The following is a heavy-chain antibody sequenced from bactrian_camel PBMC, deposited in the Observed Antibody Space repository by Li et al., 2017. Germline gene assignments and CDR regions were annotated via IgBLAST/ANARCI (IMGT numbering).Heavy chain of an antibody. D-gene: IGHD2*01. J-gene: IGHJ4*01. CDR3: AAPSSGRGCAKTGASWVKN. CDR1: GFTYTPRC. CDR2: IYRGDGTL. V-gene: IGHV3S40*01. Sequence: DAQLVESGGDSVQAGGSLRLSCEVSGFTYTPRCMGWFRQAPGKEREGVASIYRGDGTLNYVDAVKGRFTISQNAAKTTVTLEMNSLKPEDSGMYYCAAPSSGRGCAKTGASWVKNWGQGTQVTVSS.